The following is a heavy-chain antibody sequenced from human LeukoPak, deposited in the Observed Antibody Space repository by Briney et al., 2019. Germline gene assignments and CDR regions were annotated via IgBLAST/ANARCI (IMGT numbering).Heavy chain of an antibody. Sequence: GGSLRLSCAASGFSFSTYATSWVRQAPGKGLEWVSGVNGNGGSTSYADSVKGRFTIFRDNSKNTVYLQMNSLRVEDTAVYYCAKSLYGGCDYWGQGTVVTVSS. CDR3: AKSLYGGCDY. CDR2: VNGNGGST. V-gene: IGHV3-23*01. D-gene: IGHD3-16*02. CDR1: GFSFSTYA. J-gene: IGHJ4*02.